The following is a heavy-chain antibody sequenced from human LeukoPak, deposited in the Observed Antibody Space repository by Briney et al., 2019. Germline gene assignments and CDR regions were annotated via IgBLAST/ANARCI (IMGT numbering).Heavy chain of an antibody. D-gene: IGHD3-22*01. CDR2: INPNSGGT. J-gene: IGHJ4*02. CDR3: ARLCYYLYCYFDY. Sequence: GASVKVSCKASGYTFTSYYMHWVRQAPGQGLEWMGWINPNSGGTNYAQKFQGRVTMTRDTSISTAYMELSRLRSDDTAVYYCARLCYYLYCYFDYWGQGTLVTVSS. CDR1: GYTFTSYY. V-gene: IGHV1-2*02.